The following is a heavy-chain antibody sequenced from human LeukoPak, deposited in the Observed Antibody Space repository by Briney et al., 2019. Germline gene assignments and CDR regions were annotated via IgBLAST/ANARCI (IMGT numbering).Heavy chain of an antibody. Sequence: GASVKVSCKASGGTFRSYAISWVRQAPGQGLEWMGGIIPIFGTTSYAQKFQGRVTITADDSTSTAYMEVNSLRSEDTAVYYCARDLGSRDGYNPPNLFDDWGQGTLITVSS. CDR2: IIPIFGTT. CDR3: ARDLGSRDGYNPPNLFDD. V-gene: IGHV1-69*13. J-gene: IGHJ4*02. D-gene: IGHD5-24*01. CDR1: GGTFRSYA.